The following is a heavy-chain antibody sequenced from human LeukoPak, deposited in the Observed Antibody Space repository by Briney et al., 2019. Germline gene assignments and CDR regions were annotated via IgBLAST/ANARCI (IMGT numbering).Heavy chain of an antibody. CDR3: AKDEDSSGYLGW. Sequence: GRSLRLSCAASGFTFSSYGMHWVRQAPGKGLEWVAVIWYDGSSKYYADSVKGRFTISRDNSKNTLYLQMNSLRAEDTAVYYCAKDEDSSGYLGWWGQGTLVTVSS. J-gene: IGHJ4*02. CDR2: IWYDGSSK. D-gene: IGHD3-22*01. CDR1: GFTFSSYG. V-gene: IGHV3-33*06.